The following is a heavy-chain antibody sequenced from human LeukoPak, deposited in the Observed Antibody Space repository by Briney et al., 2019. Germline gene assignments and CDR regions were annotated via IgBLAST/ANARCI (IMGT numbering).Heavy chain of an antibody. D-gene: IGHD4-23*01. J-gene: IGHJ4*02. CDR2: ISSSGSTM. CDR1: GFIFSDYY. CDR3: VRGATAVTRHLDY. Sequence: GGSLRLSCAASGFIFSDYYMSWIRQAPGKGLEWVSYISSSGSTMYYTDSVKGRFTISRDNAKNSLYLQMNSLRPEDTAVYYCVRGATAVTRHLDYWGQGTLVTVSS. V-gene: IGHV3-11*04.